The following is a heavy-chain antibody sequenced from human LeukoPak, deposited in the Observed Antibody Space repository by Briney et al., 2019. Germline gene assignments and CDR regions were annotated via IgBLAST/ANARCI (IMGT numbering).Heavy chain of an antibody. Sequence: GGSLRLSRAASGFTFSSYEMNWVRQAPGKGLEWVSYISSSGSTIYYADSVKGRFTISRDNAKNSLYLQMNSLRAEDTAIYYCATYRQVLLPFESWGQGTLVTVSS. CDR1: GFTFSSYE. V-gene: IGHV3-48*03. CDR3: ATYRQVLLPFES. CDR2: ISSSGSTI. J-gene: IGHJ4*02. D-gene: IGHD2-8*02.